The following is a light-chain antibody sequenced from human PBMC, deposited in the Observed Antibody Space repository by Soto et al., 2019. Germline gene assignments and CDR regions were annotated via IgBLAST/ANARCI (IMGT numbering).Light chain of an antibody. CDR3: CSYAGRSTFLI. V-gene: IGLV2-23*02. CDR2: EVS. CDR1: SSDVGSYNV. Sequence: QSALTQPASVSGSPGQSITISCTGTSSDVGSYNVDSWYQQHPGKAPKLMIYEVSKRPSGVSNRFSGYKSVNTASLTISGLQAEDEADYYCCSYAGRSTFLIFGGGTKLTVL. J-gene: IGLJ2*01.